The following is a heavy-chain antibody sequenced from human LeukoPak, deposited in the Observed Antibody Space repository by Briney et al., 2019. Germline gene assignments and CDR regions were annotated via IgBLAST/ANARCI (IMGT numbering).Heavy chain of an antibody. CDR2: INPNSGGT. J-gene: IGHJ4*02. CDR1: GYTFTGYY. D-gene: IGHD2-2*01. V-gene: IGHV1-2*02. Sequence: GASVKVSCKASGYTFTGYYMHWVRQAPGQGLEWMGWINPNSGGTNYAQKFQGRVTTTRDTSISTAYMELSRLRSDDTAVYYCASQLGYCSSTSCYHEYYFDYWGQGTLVTVSS. CDR3: ASQLGYCSSTSCYHEYYFDY.